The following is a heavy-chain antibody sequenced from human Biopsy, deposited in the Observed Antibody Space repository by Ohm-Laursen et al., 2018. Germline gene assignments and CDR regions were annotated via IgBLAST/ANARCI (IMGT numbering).Heavy chain of an antibody. D-gene: IGHD3-3*01. CDR1: DDSIRNFY. Sequence: SETLSLTCTVSDDSIRNFYWTWIRQPPGQGLEWIGHASYSGYTNYNPSLKSRVTISVDTSKNPFSLNLRSVTAADTAVYSCARLGNFWNAEDGLDLWGLGTMVTVSS. CDR3: ARLGNFWNAEDGLDL. J-gene: IGHJ3*01. CDR2: ASYSGYT. V-gene: IGHV4-59*08.